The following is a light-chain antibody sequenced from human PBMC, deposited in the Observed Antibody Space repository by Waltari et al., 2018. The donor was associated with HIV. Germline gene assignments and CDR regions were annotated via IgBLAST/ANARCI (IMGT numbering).Light chain of an antibody. CDR2: LGS. CDR3: MQALQTHG. Sequence: EIVMTQYQLSKQVTHGEPATITCRSSQRLLHSDGYNDLDWDVQKTGQSPQRLIYLGSNRASGVPDRFSGSGSGTEFTLKISRVETGDFGIYYCMQALQTHGFGGGTRVEL. J-gene: IGKJ4*01. CDR1: QRLLHSDGYND. V-gene: IGKV2-28*01.